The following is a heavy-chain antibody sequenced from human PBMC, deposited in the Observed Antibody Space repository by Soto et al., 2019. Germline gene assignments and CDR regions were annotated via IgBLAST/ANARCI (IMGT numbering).Heavy chain of an antibody. J-gene: IGHJ3*02. CDR2: ISGSVSST. D-gene: IGHD2-2*01. CDR3: AKQRSTSCYSCGFDI. V-gene: IGHV3-23*01. CDR1: GFTFRSYA. Sequence: GGSLRLSCAASGFTFRSYAMSWVRQAPGKGLEWVSTISGSVSSTYHADSVKGRFTISRDKSKNTLYLQMSSLRAEDTAVYYCAKQRSTSCYSCGFDIWGQGTMVTVS.